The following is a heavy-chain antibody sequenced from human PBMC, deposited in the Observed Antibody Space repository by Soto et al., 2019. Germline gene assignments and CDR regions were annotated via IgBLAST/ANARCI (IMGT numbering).Heavy chain of an antibody. CDR3: AKDIHSGRNHLGAEY. CDR1: GFVFSNYG. Sequence: QVQVVESGGGVVQPGRSLRLSCAASGFVFSNYGMHWVRQAPGKGLEWVAVISNDGNDEYYIDFVKGRFTIPRHNSKNTLYLQMNPLNTEDTALYYWAKDIHSGRNHLGAEYWGQGTQVTVSS. D-gene: IGHD1-26*01. V-gene: IGHV3-30*18. CDR2: ISNDGNDE. J-gene: IGHJ4*02.